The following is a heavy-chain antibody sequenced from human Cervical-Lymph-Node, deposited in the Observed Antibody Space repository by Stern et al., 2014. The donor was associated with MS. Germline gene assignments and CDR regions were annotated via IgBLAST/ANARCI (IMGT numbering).Heavy chain of an antibody. D-gene: IGHD2-2*01. Sequence: VQLVESGGVLVQPGGSLKLSCAASGFTFSRYWMTWVSQAPGKGLEWVANIKEDGSEQYYVDSVKGRFTMSRDNAKNSLYLQMNSLRAEDTAVYYCARRVLVAMGGYPKTLDVWGRGTTVTVSS. CDR1: GFTFSRYW. J-gene: IGHJ6*02. V-gene: IGHV3-7*01. CDR3: ARRVLVAMGGYPKTLDV. CDR2: IKEDGSEQ.